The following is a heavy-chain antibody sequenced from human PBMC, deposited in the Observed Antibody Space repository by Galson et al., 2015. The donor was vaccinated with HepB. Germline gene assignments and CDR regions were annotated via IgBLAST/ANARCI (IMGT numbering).Heavy chain of an antibody. D-gene: IGHD6-13*01. CDR2: IYPGDSDT. J-gene: IGHJ6*02. Sequence: QSGAEVKKPGESLKISCKGSGYSFTSYWIGWVRQMPGKGLEWMGIIYPGDSDTRYSPSFQGQVTVSADKSISTAYLQWSSLKASDTAMYYCATSTGYSSSPYYYGMDVWGQGTTVTVSS. V-gene: IGHV5-51*01. CDR1: GYSFTSYW. CDR3: ATSTGYSSSPYYYGMDV.